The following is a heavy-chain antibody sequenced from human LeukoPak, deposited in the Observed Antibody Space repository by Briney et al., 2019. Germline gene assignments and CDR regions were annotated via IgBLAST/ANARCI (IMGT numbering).Heavy chain of an antibody. CDR2: ISSSSSYI. V-gene: IGHV3-21*01. Sequence: GGSLSLSCAASGFTFSSYSMNWVRQAPGKGLEWVSSISSSSSYIYYADSVKGRFTISRDNAKNSLYLQMNSLRAKDTAVYYCARAGCSSTSCLDYWGQGTLVTVSS. CDR1: GFTFSSYS. D-gene: IGHD2-2*01. J-gene: IGHJ4*02. CDR3: ARAGCSSTSCLDY.